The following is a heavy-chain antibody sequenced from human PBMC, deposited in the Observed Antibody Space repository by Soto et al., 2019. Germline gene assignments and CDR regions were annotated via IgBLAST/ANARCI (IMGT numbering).Heavy chain of an antibody. CDR3: ARATKCYYGMDV. CDR2: ISYDGSDR. Sequence: QVQLVESGGGVVQPGRSLRLSCAASGFTFISYGMHWVRQAPGKGLQWVAFISYDGSDRYYEDSVKGRFTISRGNSKNTLYLQINGLGAEDTAVYYCARATKCYYGMDVWGQGTTVTVSS. J-gene: IGHJ6*02. D-gene: IGHD1-1*01. V-gene: IGHV3-33*05. CDR1: GFTFISYG.